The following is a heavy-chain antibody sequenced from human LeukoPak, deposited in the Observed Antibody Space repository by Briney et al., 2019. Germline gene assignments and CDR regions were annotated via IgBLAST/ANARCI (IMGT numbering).Heavy chain of an antibody. Sequence: GGSLRLSCAASGFTFSSYGMHWVRQAPGKGLEWVAVIWYDGSNKYYADSVKGRFTISRDNSKNTLYLQMNSLRAEDTAVYYCAREKYSSGWHTGFDYWGRGTLVTVSS. J-gene: IGHJ4*02. CDR1: GFTFSSYG. CDR2: IWYDGSNK. D-gene: IGHD6-19*01. V-gene: IGHV3-33*01. CDR3: AREKYSSGWHTGFDY.